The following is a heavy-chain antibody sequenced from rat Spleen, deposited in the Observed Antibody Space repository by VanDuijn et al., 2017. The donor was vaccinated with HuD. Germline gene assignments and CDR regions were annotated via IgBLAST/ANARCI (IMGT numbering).Heavy chain of an antibody. CDR2: ISSDGAST. D-gene: IGHD2-2*01. J-gene: IGHJ1*01. Sequence: EVQLVESDGGLVQPGRSLKLSCAASGFTFTDFFMAWVRQAPTMGLEWVATISSDGASTYYRDSVRGRFIISRDDAKSTLYLQMDSLRSAETATYYCARAGYLRDWYFDFWGPGTMVTVSS. CDR1: GFTFTDFF. CDR3: ARAGYLRDWYFDF. V-gene: IGHV5-29*01.